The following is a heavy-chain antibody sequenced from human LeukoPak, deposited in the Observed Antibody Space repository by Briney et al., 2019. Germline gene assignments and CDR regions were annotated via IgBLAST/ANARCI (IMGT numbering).Heavy chain of an antibody. CDR2: IHPDGSEK. J-gene: IGHJ4*02. CDR1: GFTFNSYW. CDR3: ARIYYFGDNNWRYFDN. D-gene: IGHD3-10*01. V-gene: IGHV3-7*01. Sequence: PGGSLRLSCAASGFTFNSYWMSWVRQAPGKGREWVANIHPDGSEKQYGDSVKGRFTTSRDNAKNSLYLQMNSLRAEDTAIYYCARIYYFGDNNWRYFDNWGQGTLVTVSS.